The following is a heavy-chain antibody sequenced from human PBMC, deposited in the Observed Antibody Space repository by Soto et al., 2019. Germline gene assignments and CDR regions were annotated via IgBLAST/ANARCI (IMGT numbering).Heavy chain of an antibody. V-gene: IGHV3-64*01. Sequence: EVQLVESGGDLAQPGGSLRLSCAASGLTLSNYAMDWVRQAPGKGLEYVSGISSNGVGTYYANSVQGRFTVSRDNSKNTVYLQMGYLRPEDTAVYYCARRARPDFYYMDVWGKGTTVTVS. CDR3: ARRARPDFYYMDV. CDR1: GLTLSNYA. D-gene: IGHD6-6*01. J-gene: IGHJ6*03. CDR2: ISSNGVGT.